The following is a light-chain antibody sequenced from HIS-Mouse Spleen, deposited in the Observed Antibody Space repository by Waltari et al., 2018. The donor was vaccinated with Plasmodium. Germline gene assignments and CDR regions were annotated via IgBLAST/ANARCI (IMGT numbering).Light chain of an antibody. CDR3: QAWDSSTVV. J-gene: IGLJ2*01. V-gene: IGLV3-1*01. CDR1: KLVDKY. Sequence: SYALTQPPSVSVSPGQTASITCSGDKLVDKYACWYQQKPGQSPVLVIYQDSKRPSGIPERFSGSNSGNTATLTISGTQAMDEADYYCQAWDSSTVVFGGGTKLTVL. CDR2: QDS.